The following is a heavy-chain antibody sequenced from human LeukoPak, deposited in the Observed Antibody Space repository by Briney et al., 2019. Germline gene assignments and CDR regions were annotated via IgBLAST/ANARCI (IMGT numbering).Heavy chain of an antibody. CDR3: ARDSTTVTGYFDY. J-gene: IGHJ4*02. Sequence: SETLSLTCAVYGGSFSGYYWSWIRQPPGKGLEWIGEINHSGSTNYNPSLKSRVTISVDTSKNQFSLKLSSVTAADTAVYYCARDSTTVTGYFDYWGQGTLVTVSS. CDR1: GGSFSGYY. CDR2: INHSGST. D-gene: IGHD4-17*01. V-gene: IGHV4-34*01.